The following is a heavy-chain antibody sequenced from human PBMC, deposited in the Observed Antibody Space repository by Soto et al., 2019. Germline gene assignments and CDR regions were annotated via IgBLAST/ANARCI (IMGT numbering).Heavy chain of an antibody. D-gene: IGHD3-16*02. CDR2: IYYSGST. CDR1: GGSISSSSYY. J-gene: IGHJ3*02. CDR3: ARKASDYVWGSYRPPDAYDI. V-gene: IGHV4-39*01. Sequence: PSETLSLTCTVSGGSISSSSYYWGWIRQPPGKGLEWIGSIYYSGSTYYNPSLKSRVTISVDTSKNQFSLKLSSVTAADTAVYYCARKASDYVWGSYRPPDAYDIWGQGTMVTVSS.